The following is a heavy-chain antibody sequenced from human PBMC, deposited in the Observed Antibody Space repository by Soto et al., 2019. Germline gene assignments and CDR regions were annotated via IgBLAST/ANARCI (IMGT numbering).Heavy chain of an antibody. CDR1: GFTFSSYA. J-gene: IGHJ6*02. CDR2: ISGSGGST. V-gene: IGHV3-23*01. D-gene: IGHD3-10*01. Sequence: EVQLLESGGGLVQPGGSLRLSCAASGFTFSSYAMSWVRQAPGKGLEWVSAISGSGGSTYYADSVKGRFTISRDNSKNPLYMQMNRRRAEDTAVYYCAKVTKYGSDPFARYYYYGMDVWGQGTTVTVSS. CDR3: AKVTKYGSDPFARYYYYGMDV.